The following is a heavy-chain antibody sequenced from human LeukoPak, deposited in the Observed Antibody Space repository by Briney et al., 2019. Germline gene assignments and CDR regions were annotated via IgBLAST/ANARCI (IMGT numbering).Heavy chain of an antibody. CDR2: IKQDGSEK. CDR3: ARGRYCSGGNCYFDY. D-gene: IGHD2-15*01. Sequence: PGRSLRLSCAASGFTFSSYWMSWVRQAPGKGLEWVANIKQDGSEKYSVDSVKGRFTISRDNAKNSLYLQMNSLRAEDTAVYYCARGRYCSGGNCYFDYWGQGTLVTVSS. CDR1: GFTFSSYW. J-gene: IGHJ4*02. V-gene: IGHV3-7*05.